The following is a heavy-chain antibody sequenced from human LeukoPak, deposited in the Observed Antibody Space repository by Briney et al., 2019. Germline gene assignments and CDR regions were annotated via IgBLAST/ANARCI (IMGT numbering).Heavy chain of an antibody. CDR1: GFSFSASN. CDR2: IFGDGPGL. V-gene: IGHV3-21*06. J-gene: IGHJ4*02. D-gene: IGHD6-25*01. CDR3: TREGRSPHAGF. Sequence: GGSLRLSSEASGFSFSASNMNWVRQAPGKGLEWVSSIFGDGPGLYYADSVKGRFSISRDNGKNSVYLEMNSLRDDDTAVYYCTREGRSPHAGFRVQGTELSDSS.